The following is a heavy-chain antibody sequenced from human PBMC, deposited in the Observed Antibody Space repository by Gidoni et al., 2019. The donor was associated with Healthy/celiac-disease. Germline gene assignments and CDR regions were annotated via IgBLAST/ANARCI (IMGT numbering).Heavy chain of an antibody. CDR1: GFPFSSAW. J-gene: IGHJ4*02. CDR2: IKQDGSEK. Sequence: EVQLVESGGGWVQPGGSLRLSCAASGFPFSSAWMSWVRQAPGKGLEWVANIKQDGSEKYYVDSVKGRFTISRDNAKNSLYLQMNSLRAEDTAVYYCARDLGYCSSTSCYGYFDYWGQGTLVTVSS. CDR3: ARDLGYCSSTSCYGYFDY. D-gene: IGHD2-2*01. V-gene: IGHV3-7*01.